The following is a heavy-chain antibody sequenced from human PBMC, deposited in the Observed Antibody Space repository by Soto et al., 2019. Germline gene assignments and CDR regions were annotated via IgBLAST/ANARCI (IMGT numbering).Heavy chain of an antibody. CDR1: GFSVSTNY. J-gene: IGHJ3*02. D-gene: IGHD1-1*01. V-gene: IGHV3-53*01. CDR2: IYGGSFR. Sequence: HPGGSLRLSCTASGFSVSTNYMSWVRQAPGKGLEWVSVIYGGSFRNYGDSVKGRFTSSRDDSKNTVYLLMNSLRAEDAAVYYCARWNEGLDIWGQGTGVTVSS. CDR3: ARWNEGLDI.